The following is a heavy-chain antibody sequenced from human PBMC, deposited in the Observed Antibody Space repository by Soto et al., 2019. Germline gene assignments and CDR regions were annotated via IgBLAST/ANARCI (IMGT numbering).Heavy chain of an antibody. J-gene: IGHJ6*02. V-gene: IGHV3-33*01. CDR3: ARDSYGMDV. Sequence: GGSLRLSCAASGFTFSSYGMHWVRQAPGKGLEWVAVIWYDGSNKYYADSVKGRFTISRDNSKSTLYLQMNSLRAEDTAVYYCARDSYGMDVWGQGTTVTVSS. CDR2: IWYDGSNK. CDR1: GFTFSSYG.